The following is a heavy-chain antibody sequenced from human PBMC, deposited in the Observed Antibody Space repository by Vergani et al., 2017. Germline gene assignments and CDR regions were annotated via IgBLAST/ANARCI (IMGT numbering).Heavy chain of an antibody. Sequence: QVQLVQSGAEVKKPGSSVKVSCKASGGTFSSYTISWVRQAPGQGLEWMGRIIPILGIANYAQKFQGRVTITADKSTSTAYMELSSLRSEDTAVYYCARDAPQXRGYYGSGSYYNPLYYYYGMDVWGQGTTVTVSS. V-gene: IGHV1-69*08. CDR2: IIPILGIA. D-gene: IGHD3-10*01. CDR1: GGTFSSYT. J-gene: IGHJ6*02. CDR3: ARDAPQXRGYYGSGSYYNPLYYYYGMDV.